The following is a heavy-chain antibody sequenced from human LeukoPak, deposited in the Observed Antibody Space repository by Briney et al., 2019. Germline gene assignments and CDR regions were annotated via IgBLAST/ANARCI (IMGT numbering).Heavy chain of an antibody. V-gene: IGHV4-39*07. CDR3: ARANYYGSRSLDY. D-gene: IGHD3-10*01. CDR1: GGSISSSSSY. J-gene: IGHJ4*02. Sequence: SETLSLTCSVSGGSISSSSSYWGWIRQPPGKGLEWIGSIYYSGSSFDNPALKSRVTISVDTSKSQFSLKLSSVTAADSAVYYCARANYYGSRSLDYWGQGTLVTVSS. CDR2: IYYSGSS.